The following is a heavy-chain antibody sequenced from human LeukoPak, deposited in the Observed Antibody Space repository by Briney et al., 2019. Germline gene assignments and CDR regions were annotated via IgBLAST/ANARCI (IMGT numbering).Heavy chain of an antibody. Sequence: PSETLSLTCTASGGSISSSSYYWGWIRQPPWKGLEWIGSIYYSGSTYYNPSLKSRVTISVDTSKNQFSLKLSSVTAADTAVYYCARAGLSYSSGWYRGRKNYFDYWGQGTLVTVSS. CDR1: GGSISSSSYY. D-gene: IGHD6-19*01. J-gene: IGHJ4*02. CDR3: ARAGLSYSSGWYRGRKNYFDY. V-gene: IGHV4-39*07. CDR2: IYYSGST.